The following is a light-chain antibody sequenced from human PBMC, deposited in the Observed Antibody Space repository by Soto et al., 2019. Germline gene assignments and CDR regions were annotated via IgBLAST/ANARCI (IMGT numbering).Light chain of an antibody. V-gene: IGKV3-15*01. CDR1: QSVSSN. J-gene: IGKJ1*01. Sequence: EIVMTQSPATLSVSPGERATLSCRASQSVSSNLAWYQQKPGQAPRLLIYGASTRAIGIPARFSGSGSGTEFTLTISSLQSEDFAVYYCQQYNNWPRGFGXGTKVDIK. CDR2: GAS. CDR3: QQYNNWPRG.